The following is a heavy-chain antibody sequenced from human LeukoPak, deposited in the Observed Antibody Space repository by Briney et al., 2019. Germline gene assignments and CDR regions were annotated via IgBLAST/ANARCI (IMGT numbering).Heavy chain of an antibody. CDR3: AKGDTTWELPHDY. D-gene: IGHD1-26*01. CDR1: GFTFSSYA. CDR2: ISYDGSNR. V-gene: IGHV3-30*04. Sequence: PGGSLRLSCAASGFTFSSYAMSWVRQAPGKGLEWVAVISYDGSNRYYADSVKGRFTISRDNSKNTLYLQMNSLRVEDTAVYYCAKGDTTWELPHDYWGQGTLVTVSS. J-gene: IGHJ4*02.